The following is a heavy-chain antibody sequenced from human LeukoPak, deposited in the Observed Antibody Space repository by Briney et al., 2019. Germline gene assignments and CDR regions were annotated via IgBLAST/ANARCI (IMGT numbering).Heavy chain of an antibody. Sequence: SETLSLTCTVPGGSISSYYWSWIRQPPGKGLEWIGYIYYSGSTNYNPSLKSRVTISVDTSKNQFSLKLSSVTAADTAVYYCARIGITMVRGEVKWFDPWGQGTLVTVSS. CDR3: ARIGITMVRGEVKWFDP. V-gene: IGHV4-59*08. J-gene: IGHJ5*02. CDR1: GGSISSYY. D-gene: IGHD3-10*01. CDR2: IYYSGST.